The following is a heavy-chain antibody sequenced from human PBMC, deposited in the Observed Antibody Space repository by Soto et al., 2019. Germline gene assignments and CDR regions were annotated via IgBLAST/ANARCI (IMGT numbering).Heavy chain of an antibody. Sequence: QVQLVQSGAEVKKPGASVKVSCKASGYIFTSYGLSWVRQAPGQGLEWMGRISAYNYNTNDAQKLQGRVTMTTDTSTRTAYMELRSLRSDDTAVYYCARVVGALGHWFDPWGQGTLVTVSS. J-gene: IGHJ5*02. CDR3: ARVVGALGHWFDP. V-gene: IGHV1-18*01. CDR2: ISAYNYNT. D-gene: IGHD1-26*01. CDR1: GYIFTSYG.